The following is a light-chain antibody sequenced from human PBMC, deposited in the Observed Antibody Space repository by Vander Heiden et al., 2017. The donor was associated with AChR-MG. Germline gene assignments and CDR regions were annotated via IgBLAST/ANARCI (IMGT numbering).Light chain of an antibody. J-gene: IGKJ1*01. Sequence: EIMLTPSPGTVSVSAGERATLSCRASQTIRRDLVWYQKKPGQAPTLLIYDVSDRATGIPARFAGSGSGTDFTLTISSLQPEDPAVYYCQRRSNWRWTFGQGTTV. V-gene: IGKV3-11*01. CDR3: QRRSNWRWT. CDR1: QTIRRD. CDR2: DVS.